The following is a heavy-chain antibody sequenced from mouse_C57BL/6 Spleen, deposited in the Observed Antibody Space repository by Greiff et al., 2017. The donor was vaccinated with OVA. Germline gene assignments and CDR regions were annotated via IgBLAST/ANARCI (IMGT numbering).Heavy chain of an antibody. Sequence: QVTLKVSGPGILQSSQTLSLTCSFSGFSLSTSGMGVSWLRQPSGKGLVWLAHIYWADATRYNPSLKSRLTISKYTSRNQVFLKNTSVDTADTATYYCARGGYGSSFDYWGQGTTLTVSS. J-gene: IGHJ2*01. D-gene: IGHD1-1*01. CDR1: GFSLSTSGMG. CDR2: IYWADAT. V-gene: IGHV8-12*01. CDR3: ARGGYGSSFDY.